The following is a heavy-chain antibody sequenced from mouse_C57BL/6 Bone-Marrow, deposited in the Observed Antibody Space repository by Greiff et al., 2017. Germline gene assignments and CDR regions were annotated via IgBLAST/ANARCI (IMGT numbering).Heavy chain of an antibody. V-gene: IGHV5-16*01. J-gene: IGHJ1*03. CDR3: AREAPYGNYFYCYFDV. CDR1: GFTFSDSY. CDR2: INYDGSST. Sequence: EVKLVESEGGLVQPGSSMKLSCTASGFTFSDSYMAWVRQVPEKGLEWVANINYDGSSTYYLDSLKSRFILSRDNAKNILYLQMSSLKSEDTATXYGAREAPYGNYFYCYFDVWGTGTTVTVSS. D-gene: IGHD2-1*01.